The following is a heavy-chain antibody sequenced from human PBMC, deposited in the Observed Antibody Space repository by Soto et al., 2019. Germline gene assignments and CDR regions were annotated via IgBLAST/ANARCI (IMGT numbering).Heavy chain of an antibody. CDR1: GGTFSRYA. CDR3: ARAERPYGDYDNYYYAMDV. Sequence: QVQLVHSGAEVKKPGSSVKVSCKASGGTFSRYAISWVRRAPGHGLEWIGGFIPIYGTRNYAQKFQGRVTITAYESTSTAYMELISLRSEDTAVYYCARAERPYGDYDNYYYAMDVWDQGTSVTVSS. V-gene: IGHV1-69*01. J-gene: IGHJ6*02. CDR2: FIPIYGTR. D-gene: IGHD4-17*01.